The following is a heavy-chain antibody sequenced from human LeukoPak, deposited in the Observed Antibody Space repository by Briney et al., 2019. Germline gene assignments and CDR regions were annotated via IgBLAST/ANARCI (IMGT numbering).Heavy chain of an antibody. J-gene: IGHJ4*02. CDR3: VSGSLQSGYNFDY. Sequence: GGSLRLSCAASGFTFSNYWMHWIRQVPGKGLVWVSHIKYDGSATNYADSVKGRFTISRDNAKSTLYLQMNSLRAEDTAVYYCVSGSLQSGYNFDYWGQGALATVSS. D-gene: IGHD3-3*01. CDR2: IKYDGSAT. CDR1: GFTFSNYW. V-gene: IGHV3-74*01.